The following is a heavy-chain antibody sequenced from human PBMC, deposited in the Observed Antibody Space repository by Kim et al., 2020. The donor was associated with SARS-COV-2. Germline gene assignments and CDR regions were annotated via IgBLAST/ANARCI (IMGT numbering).Heavy chain of an antibody. CDR1: GYSFTSYW. CDR3: ATGILSGDSSGYDTWDFDY. J-gene: IGHJ4*02. Sequence: GESLKISCKGSGYSFTSYWIGWVRQMPGKGLEWMGIIYPGDSDTRYSPSFQGQVTISADKSISTAYLQWSSLKASDTAMYYCATGILSGDSSGYDTWDFDYWGQGTLVTVSS. CDR2: IYPGDSDT. V-gene: IGHV5-51*01. D-gene: IGHD3-22*01.